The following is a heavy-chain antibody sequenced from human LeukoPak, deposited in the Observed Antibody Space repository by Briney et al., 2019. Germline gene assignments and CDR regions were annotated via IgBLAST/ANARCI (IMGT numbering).Heavy chain of an antibody. D-gene: IGHD3-22*01. V-gene: IGHV1-69*05. CDR3: ARDNGVVVMTQGWFDP. CDR2: IIPIFGTA. J-gene: IGHJ5*02. CDR1: GGTFSSYA. Sequence: ASVHVSCKASGGTFSSYAIRWLRQAPGQGLEWMGRIIPIFGTANYAQKFQGRVTITTDESTSTAYMELSSLRSEDTAVYYCARDNGVVVMTQGWFDPWGQGTLVTVSS.